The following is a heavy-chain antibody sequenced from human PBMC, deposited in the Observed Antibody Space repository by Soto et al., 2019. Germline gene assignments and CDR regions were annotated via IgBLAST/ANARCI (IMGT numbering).Heavy chain of an antibody. D-gene: IGHD3-22*01. CDR2: ISYDGSRK. CDR3: ASPWVSSGYSEYFDY. V-gene: IGHV3-30-3*01. CDR1: GITFSSYA. J-gene: IGHJ4*02. Sequence: QVQLVESGGGVVQPGRSLRLSCGASGITFSSYAMHWVRQAPGKGLEWVAVISYDGSRKYYADSVKGRFTISRDNSENTLYLQMNSLSPEDTAVYFCASPWVSSGYSEYFDYWGQGTLVTVSS.